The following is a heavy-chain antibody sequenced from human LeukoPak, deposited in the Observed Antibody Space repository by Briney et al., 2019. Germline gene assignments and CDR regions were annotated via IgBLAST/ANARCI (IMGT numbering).Heavy chain of an antibody. Sequence: GGSLRLSCAASGLTFNSYAMSWVRQAPGKGLEWVSGISGSDNNTYYADSVKGRFTISRDNSKNTLYLQMNSLRAEDTAVYYCAKDLYSYGYFIWYFDLWGRGTLVTVSS. D-gene: IGHD5-18*01. CDR1: GLTFNSYA. CDR3: AKDLYSYGYFIWYFDL. V-gene: IGHV3-23*01. J-gene: IGHJ2*01. CDR2: ISGSDNNT.